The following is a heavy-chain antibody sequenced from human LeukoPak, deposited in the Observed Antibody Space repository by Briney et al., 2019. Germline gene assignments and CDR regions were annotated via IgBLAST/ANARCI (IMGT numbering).Heavy chain of an antibody. J-gene: IGHJ4*02. D-gene: IGHD5-12*01. CDR2: IYSGGST. CDR1: GFTFSSYS. Sequence: GGSLRLSCAASGFTFSSYSMIWVRQAPGKGLEWVSVIYSGGSTYYADSVKGRFTISRDNSKNTLYLQMNSLRAEDTAVYYCAREDRLRGFDYWGQGTLVTVSS. CDR3: AREDRLRGFDY. V-gene: IGHV3-66*01.